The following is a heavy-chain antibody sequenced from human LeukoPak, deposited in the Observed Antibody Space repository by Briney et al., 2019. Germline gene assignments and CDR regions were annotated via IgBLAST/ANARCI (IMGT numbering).Heavy chain of an antibody. J-gene: IGHJ5*02. D-gene: IGHD3-16*02. CDR2: MNPNSGNT. Sequence: ASVKVSCKVSGYTFTSYDINWVRQATGQGLEWMGWMNPNSGNTGSAQRFQGRITMTRDTSISTAYTELSSLRFEGTAVYYCARGPLVRLPSSFDPWGQGTLVTVSS. CDR3: ARGPLVRLPSSFDP. V-gene: IGHV1-8*01. CDR1: GYTFTSYD.